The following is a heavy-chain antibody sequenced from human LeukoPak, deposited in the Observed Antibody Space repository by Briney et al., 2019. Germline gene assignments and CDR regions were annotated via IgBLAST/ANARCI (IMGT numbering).Heavy chain of an antibody. D-gene: IGHD3-9*01. CDR1: GFSFSTSP. CDR2: MNNGPGAT. Sequence: GGSLRLSCAASGFSFSTSPMSWVRQPPGKGLEWVSAMNNGPGATFYRDSVRGRFTISRDDSKSTLYLQMNSLRAEDTGTYYCAKAHYDLLNVWGQGTTVTVSS. J-gene: IGHJ6*02. CDR3: AKAHYDLLNV. V-gene: IGHV3-23*01.